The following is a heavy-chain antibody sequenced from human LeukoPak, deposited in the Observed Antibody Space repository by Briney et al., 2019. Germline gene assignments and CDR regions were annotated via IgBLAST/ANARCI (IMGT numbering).Heavy chain of an antibody. V-gene: IGHV3-30-3*01. CDR2: ISYDGGNK. CDR3: ARVGYYDSSGYGGAFDI. D-gene: IGHD3-22*01. CDR1: GFTFSSYA. J-gene: IGHJ3*02. Sequence: GGSLRLSCAASGFTFSSYAMHWVRQAPGKGLEWVAVISYDGGNKYYADSVKGRFTISRDNSKNTLYLQMNSLRAEDTAVYYCARVGYYDSSGYGGAFDIWGQGTMVTVSS.